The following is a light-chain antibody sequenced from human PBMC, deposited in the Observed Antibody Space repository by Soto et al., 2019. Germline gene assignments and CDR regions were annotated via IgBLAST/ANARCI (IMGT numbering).Light chain of an antibody. V-gene: IGKV3-20*01. CDR1: QSVSISY. CDR2: GAS. J-gene: IGKJ2*01. CDR3: QLYGSSPPYI. Sequence: EIVLTQSPGTLSFSPGERATLSCRASQSVSISYLAWYQQKPGQTPRLIIYGASGRADGIPHRFSGSGSGTDFTLTISRLEPEDFAVYYCQLYGSSPPYIFGPGTKVDIK.